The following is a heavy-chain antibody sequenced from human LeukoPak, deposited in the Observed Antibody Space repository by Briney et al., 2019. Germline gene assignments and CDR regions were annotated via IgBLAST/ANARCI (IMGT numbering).Heavy chain of an antibody. V-gene: IGHV3-7*03. D-gene: IGHD2-15*01. CDR1: GFTFSSYW. Sequence: PGGSLRLSCAASGFTFSSYWMSWVRQAPGKGLEWVANIKQDGSEKYYVDSVKGRFTISRDNAKNSLYLQMNSLRAEDTAAYYCARAPVGCSGGSCYSAYFDYWGQGTLVTVSS. CDR3: ARAPVGCSGGSCYSAYFDY. J-gene: IGHJ4*02. CDR2: IKQDGSEK.